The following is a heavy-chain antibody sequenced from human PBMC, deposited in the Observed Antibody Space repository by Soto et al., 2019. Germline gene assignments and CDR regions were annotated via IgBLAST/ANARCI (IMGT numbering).Heavy chain of an antibody. CDR1: GFTVSSNY. J-gene: IGHJ4*02. V-gene: IGHV3-66*01. D-gene: IGHD3-10*01. CDR3: ARDSNYYGSGSYVGRRHFDY. Sequence: EVQLVESGGGLVQPGGSLRLSCVVSGFTVSSNYMNWARQAPGKGLEWVSVIYSGGDTYYADSVKGRFTISRDSSKNTLYLQMSSLRAEDTAVYYCARDSNYYGSGSYVGRRHFDYWGQGTLVTVSS. CDR2: IYSGGDT.